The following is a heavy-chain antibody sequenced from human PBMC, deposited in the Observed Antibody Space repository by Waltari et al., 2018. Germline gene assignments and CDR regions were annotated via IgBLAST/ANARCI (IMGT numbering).Heavy chain of an antibody. D-gene: IGHD2-2*01. CDR1: GGSFSGYY. CDR3: ARSRYCSSTSCDGAEYFQH. CDR2: IDHSGSP. J-gene: IGHJ1*01. V-gene: IGHV4-34*01. Sequence: QVQLQQWGAGLLKPSETLSLTCAVYGGSFSGYYWSWIRQPPGKGLEWSGEIDHSGSPNQNPSLKSRETTAVDTDKNQFSLRLSSVTAADTAVYYWARSRYCSSTSCDGAEYFQHWGQGTLVTVSS.